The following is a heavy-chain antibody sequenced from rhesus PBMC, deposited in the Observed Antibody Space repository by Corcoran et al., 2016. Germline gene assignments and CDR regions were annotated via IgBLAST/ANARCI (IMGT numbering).Heavy chain of an antibody. CDR3: ARHESSWSNCDY. Sequence: QVQLQESGPGLVKPSETLSLTCAVSGGSIRSSHWWSWIRQPPWKGLEWIGGIYSNKERTNYNPSLKSRVTISKDTSKNQFSVKLSAVTAADTAVHYCARHESSWSNCDYWGQGVLVTVSS. CDR1: GGSIRSSHW. J-gene: IGHJ4*01. V-gene: IGHV4S12*01. D-gene: IGHD6-13*01. CDR2: IYSNKERT.